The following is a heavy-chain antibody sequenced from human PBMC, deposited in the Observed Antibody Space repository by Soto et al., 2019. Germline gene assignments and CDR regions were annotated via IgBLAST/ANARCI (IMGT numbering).Heavy chain of an antibody. CDR3: AKDRYSGTYPTDFDY. Sequence: PCGSLRLSCAGSGFTFSSYGIHWVRQAPGKGLEWVALISYDGGNEKYTESVKDRFTISRDGSHNVAYLEIRMLRTEDTAMYYCAKDRYSGTYPTDFDYWGQGSLVTVSS. J-gene: IGHJ4*02. CDR2: ISYDGGNE. CDR1: GFTFSSYG. D-gene: IGHD1-26*01. V-gene: IGHV3-30*18.